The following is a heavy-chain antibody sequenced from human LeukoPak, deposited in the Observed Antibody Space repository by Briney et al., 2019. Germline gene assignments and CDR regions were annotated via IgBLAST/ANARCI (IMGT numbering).Heavy chain of an antibody. V-gene: IGHV3-23*01. CDR2: ISGSGGST. Sequence: GGSLRLSCAASGFTFSRFAMSWVRQAPGKGLERVSAISGSGGSTYYADSVKGRFTLSRDTSKNTLYLQMNSLRAEDTAVYYCAKDRIAVARGAGAQIILFDPWGQGTLVTVSS. J-gene: IGHJ5*02. D-gene: IGHD6-19*01. CDR1: GFTFSRFA. CDR3: AKDRIAVARGAGAQIILFDP.